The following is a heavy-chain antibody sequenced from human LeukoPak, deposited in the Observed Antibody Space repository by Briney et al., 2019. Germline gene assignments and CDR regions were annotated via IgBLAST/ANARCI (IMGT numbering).Heavy chain of an antibody. Sequence: SETLSLTCTVSGGSISSYYWSWIRQPPGKGLEWIGYIYYSGSTNYNPSLKSRVTISVNTSKNQFSLKLSSVTAADTAVYYCARVSLGGAFDIWGQGTMVTVSS. V-gene: IGHV4-59*01. CDR2: IYYSGST. J-gene: IGHJ3*02. CDR3: ARVSLGGAFDI. CDR1: GGSISSYY. D-gene: IGHD3-10*01.